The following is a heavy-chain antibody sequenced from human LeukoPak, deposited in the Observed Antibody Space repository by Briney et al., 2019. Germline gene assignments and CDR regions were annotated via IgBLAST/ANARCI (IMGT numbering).Heavy chain of an antibody. J-gene: IGHJ6*02. CDR1: GGSISSSSYY. D-gene: IGHD3-22*01. CDR2: IYYSGST. CDR3: ARDWGYYYDSSGYYPTHYYYGMDV. Sequence: SETLSLTRTVSGGSISSSSYYWGWIRQPPGKGLEWIGSIYYSGSTYYNPSLKSRVTISVDTSKNQFSLKLSSVTAADTAVYYCARDWGYYYDSSGYYPTHYYYGMDVWGQGTTVTVSS. V-gene: IGHV4-39*07.